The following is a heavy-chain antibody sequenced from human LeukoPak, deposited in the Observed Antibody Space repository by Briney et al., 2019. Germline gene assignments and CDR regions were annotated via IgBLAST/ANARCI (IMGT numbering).Heavy chain of an antibody. V-gene: IGHV3-30*02. Sequence: PGGSLRLSCAASGFTFSSYGMHWVRQAPGKGLEWAAFIQSDGSDQYYADSVKGRLSISRDNAKNTLYLQMNSLRAEDTAVYYCAKERGAAAATVYFDYWGQGTLVTVSS. D-gene: IGHD6-13*01. CDR3: AKERGAAAATVYFDY. CDR1: GFTFSSYG. J-gene: IGHJ4*02. CDR2: IQSDGSDQ.